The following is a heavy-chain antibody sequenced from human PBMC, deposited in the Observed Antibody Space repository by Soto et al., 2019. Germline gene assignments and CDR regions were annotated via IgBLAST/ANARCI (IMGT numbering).Heavy chain of an antibody. J-gene: IGHJ4*02. CDR2: IIPILGIA. Sequence: ASVKVSCKASGGTFSSYTISWVRQAPGQGLEWMGRIIPILGIANYAQKFQGRVTITADKSTSTAYMELSSLRSEDTAVYYCRLVGAASLDFDYWGQGTLVTVSS. CDR1: GGTFSSYT. CDR3: RLVGAASLDFDY. V-gene: IGHV1-69*02. D-gene: IGHD1-26*01.